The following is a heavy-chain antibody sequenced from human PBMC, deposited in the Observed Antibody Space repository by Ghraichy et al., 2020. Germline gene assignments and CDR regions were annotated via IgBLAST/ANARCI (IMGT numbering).Heavy chain of an antibody. D-gene: IGHD6-19*01. CDR2: IHYSGST. Sequence: SETLSLTCTVSGGSITSSTYYWGWIRQPPGKGLEWIGSIHYSGSTYYNPSLKSRVTISVDTSKNQFSLKLTSVTAADTAVYYCAKSQWLGTGGFDYWGQGTLVTVSS. J-gene: IGHJ4*02. CDR1: GGSITSSTYY. CDR3: AKSQWLGTGGFDY. V-gene: IGHV4-39*01.